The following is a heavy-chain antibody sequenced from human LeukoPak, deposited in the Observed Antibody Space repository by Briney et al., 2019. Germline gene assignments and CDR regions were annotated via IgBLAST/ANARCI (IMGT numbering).Heavy chain of an antibody. CDR2: IYGGGST. V-gene: IGHV3-53*01. D-gene: IGHD5-24*01. CDR3: AMRYDFDI. Sequence: GGSLRLSCAASGFIVSKTYMTWVRQAPGKRLEWVSIIYGGGSTWYADSVKGRFTISRDNTKNTVYLQMNGLRAEDTAVYYCAMRYDFDIWGQGTMVTVSS. CDR1: GFIVSKTY. J-gene: IGHJ3*02.